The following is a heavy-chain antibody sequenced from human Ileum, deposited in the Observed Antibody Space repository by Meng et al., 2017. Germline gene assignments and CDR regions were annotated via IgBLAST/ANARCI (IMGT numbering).Heavy chain of an antibody. V-gene: IGHV5-51*01. CDR3: ARRGSSWYGGGSEYYYGMDV. Sequence: GGSLRLSCKGSGYSFTSYWIGWVRQMPGKGLEWMGIISPGDSDTRYSPSFQGQVTISADKSISTAYLQWSSLKASDTPMYYCARRGSSWYGGGSEYYYGMDVWGQGTTVTVSS. D-gene: IGHD6-13*01. J-gene: IGHJ6*02. CDR1: GYSFTSYW. CDR2: ISPGDSDT.